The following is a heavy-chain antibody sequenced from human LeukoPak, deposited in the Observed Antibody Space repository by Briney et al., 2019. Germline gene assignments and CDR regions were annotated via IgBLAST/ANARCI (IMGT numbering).Heavy chain of an antibody. CDR3: ARVRSYDILTGYDWGFDP. J-gene: IGHJ5*02. CDR1: GGSISSYY. CDR2: IYYSGST. V-gene: IGHV4-59*01. Sequence: SETLSLTCTVSGGSISSYYWSWIRQPPGQGLEWIGYIYYSGSTNYNPSLKSRVTISVDTSKNQFSLKLSSVTAADTAVYYCARVRSYDILTGYDWGFDPWGQGTLVTVSS. D-gene: IGHD3-9*01.